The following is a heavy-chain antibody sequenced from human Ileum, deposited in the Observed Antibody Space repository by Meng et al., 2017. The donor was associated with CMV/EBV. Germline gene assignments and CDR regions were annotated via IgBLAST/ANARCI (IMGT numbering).Heavy chain of an antibody. V-gene: IGHV4-39*07. CDR3: VRDHGSSSWFFY. Sequence: LPEPGPGLVNLSEALSPPCTASGGAVNRNPSYWGWIRQPPGKSLEWIGTIFDSGSAFYNPSLQSRVSVSIDMSRNQLSLSLSSVTAADTAVYYCVRDHGSSSWFFYWGQGTLVTVSS. J-gene: IGHJ4*02. CDR2: IFDSGSA. CDR1: GGAVNRNPSY. D-gene: IGHD6-13*01.